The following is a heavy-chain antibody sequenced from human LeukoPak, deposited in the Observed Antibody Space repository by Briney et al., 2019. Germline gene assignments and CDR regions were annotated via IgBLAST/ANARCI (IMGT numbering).Heavy chain of an antibody. CDR2: ISYDGNNK. J-gene: IGHJ6*02. D-gene: IGHD3-22*01. V-gene: IGHV3-30*18. Sequence: PGRSLRLSCAASGFTFSSYGMHWVRQAPGKGLEWVAVISYDGNNKYYAGSVKGRFTISRDNSKNTLYMQMNSLRAEDTAVYYCAKDRYDSSGYTLRYYYYGMDVWGQGTTVTVSS. CDR1: GFTFSSYG. CDR3: AKDRYDSSGYTLRYYYYGMDV.